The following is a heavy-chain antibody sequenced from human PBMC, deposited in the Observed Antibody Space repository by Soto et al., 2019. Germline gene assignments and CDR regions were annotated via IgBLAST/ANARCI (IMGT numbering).Heavy chain of an antibody. Sequence: QVQLQESGPGLVKPSQTLSLTCTVSGGSISSGGYYWSWIRQHPGKGLEWIGYIYYSGSTYYNPSLKSRVNLSVDTSKNQFSLKLSSVTAADTAVYYCARYARSGSKRGLDYWGQGTLVTVSS. CDR3: ARYARSGSKRGLDY. V-gene: IGHV4-31*03. J-gene: IGHJ4*02. D-gene: IGHD3-10*01. CDR2: IYYSGST. CDR1: GGSISSGGYY.